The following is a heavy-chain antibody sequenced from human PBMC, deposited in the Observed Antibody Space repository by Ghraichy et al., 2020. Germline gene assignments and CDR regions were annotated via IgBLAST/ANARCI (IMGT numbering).Heavy chain of an antibody. J-gene: IGHJ4*02. CDR2: LSGSGGTT. D-gene: IGHD6-6*01. CDR3: AKGYSWGIAARIDY. V-gene: IGHV3-23*01. CDR1: GFTFSSYA. Sequence: ETLSLTCAASGFTFSSYAMSWVRQAPGKGLEWVSLLSGSGGTTYYADSVKGRFTISRDNSKNTLYLQMNSLRAEDTAVYYCAKGYSWGIAARIDYWGQGTLVTVSS.